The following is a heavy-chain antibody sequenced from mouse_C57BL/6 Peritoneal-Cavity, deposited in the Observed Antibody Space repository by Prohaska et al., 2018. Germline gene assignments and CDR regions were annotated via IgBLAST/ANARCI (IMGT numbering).Heavy chain of an antibody. J-gene: IGHJ2*01. Sequence: LEWVVTISSGGSYTYYPDSVKGRYIICRDNAKNTMYLQMSSMKSDDTAMYYCAIHYYGSSYYFDYWGQGTTVTVSS. CDR3: AIHYYGSSYYFDY. D-gene: IGHD1-1*01. V-gene: IGHV5-6*01. CDR2: ISSGGSYT.